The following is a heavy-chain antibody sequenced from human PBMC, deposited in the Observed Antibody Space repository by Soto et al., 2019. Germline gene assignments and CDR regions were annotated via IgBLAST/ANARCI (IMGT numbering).Heavy chain of an antibody. CDR2: ISAYNGNT. D-gene: IGHD5-18*01. Sequence: GASVKVSCKASGYTFTSYGISWVRQAPGQGLEWMGWISAYNGNTNYAQKFQGRVTMTRDTSTSTVYMELSSLRSDDTAVYYCARRVGYSYSEPFDYWGQGTLVTVSS. J-gene: IGHJ4*02. CDR1: GYTFTSYG. CDR3: ARRVGYSYSEPFDY. V-gene: IGHV1-18*01.